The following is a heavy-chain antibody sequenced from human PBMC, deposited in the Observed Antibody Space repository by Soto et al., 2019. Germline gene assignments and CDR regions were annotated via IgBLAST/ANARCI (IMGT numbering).Heavy chain of an antibody. D-gene: IGHD3-22*01. Sequence: GSLRLSCAASGFTFSSYSMHWVRQAPGKGLEWVSYISPSSSSIYYADSVKGRFTISRDNAKNSLYLQMNSLRAEDTAVYYCARVAYYYDSSGYVYWGQGT. J-gene: IGHJ4*02. CDR3: ARVAYYYDSSGYVY. CDR2: ISPSSSSI. CDR1: GFTFSSYS. V-gene: IGHV3-48*01.